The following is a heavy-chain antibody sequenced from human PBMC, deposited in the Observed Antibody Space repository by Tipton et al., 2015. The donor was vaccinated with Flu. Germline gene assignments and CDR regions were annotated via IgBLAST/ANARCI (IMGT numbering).Heavy chain of an antibody. CDR1: SGSIGSTNYF. D-gene: IGHD3-10*02. J-gene: IGHJ4*02. CDR3: ARLSYYDVDLKNFYFDH. CDR2: IYPSGTA. Sequence: GLVKPSETLSLTCTVSSGSIGSTNYFCAWIRQPPGKRLELIGSIYPSGTAYYNPSLKSRVTISVDTSKSQFSLKLRSVTAADTAVYYCARLSYYDVDLKNFYFDHWGQGALVTVSS. V-gene: IGHV4-39*01.